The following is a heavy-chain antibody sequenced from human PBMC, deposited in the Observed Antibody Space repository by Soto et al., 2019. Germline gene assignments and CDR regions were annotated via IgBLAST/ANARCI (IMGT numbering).Heavy chain of an antibody. Sequence: PGGSLRLSCAASGFTFSSHGMHWVRQAPGKGLEWVAVIWDDGSNKYHGDSVRGRFTISRDNSKSTLYLQMDSLRAEDTAVYYCARDRRLGPDDWGQGTLVTVSS. D-gene: IGHD4-17*01. CDR2: IWDDGSNK. CDR1: GFTFSSHG. J-gene: IGHJ4*02. CDR3: ARDRRLGPDD. V-gene: IGHV3-33*01.